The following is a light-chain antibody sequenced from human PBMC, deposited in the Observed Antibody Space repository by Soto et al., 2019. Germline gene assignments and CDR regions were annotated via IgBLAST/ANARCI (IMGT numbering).Light chain of an antibody. V-gene: IGKV2-28*01. CDR1: QSLLHSNGYNY. J-gene: IGKJ4*01. CDR3: TQGLRTPLT. Sequence: DLVMTQSPLSLPVTPGEPASISCRSSQSLLHSNGYNYLDWYLQKPGQSPQLLIYLGSNRASGVPDRFSGSGSGTDFTLKISRVEAEDVGVYYCTQGLRTPLTFGGGTKVEIK. CDR2: LGS.